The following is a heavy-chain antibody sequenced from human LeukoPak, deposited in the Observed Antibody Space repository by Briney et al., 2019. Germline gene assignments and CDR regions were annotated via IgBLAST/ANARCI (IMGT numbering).Heavy chain of an antibody. D-gene: IGHD3-3*01. J-gene: IGHJ3*02. CDR2: IKQDGSEK. CDR1: GFTFSSYW. Sequence: GGSLRLSCAASGFTFSSYWMSWVRQAPGKGLEWVANIKQDGSEKYYVDSVKGRFTISRDNAKNSLYLQMKSLRAEDTAVYYCARDLDFWSGYHNAFDIWGQGTMVTVSS. V-gene: IGHV3-7*01. CDR3: ARDLDFWSGYHNAFDI.